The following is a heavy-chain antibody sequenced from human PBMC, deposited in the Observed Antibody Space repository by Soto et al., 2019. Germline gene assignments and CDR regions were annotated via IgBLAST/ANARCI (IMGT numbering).Heavy chain of an antibody. V-gene: IGHV4-59*01. CDR1: GGFLSGYC. D-gene: IGHD3-22*01. CDR3: AKDYHSTGWEAAFDY. Sequence: QVQLQESGPGLVKPSETLSLTCTVSGGFLSGYCLSWIRQSPGKGLEWIGYVYYSGRINYNPSLKSRLTITVDTSMSQVSLNLYSVTAENTAGYYSAKDYHSTGWEAAFDYWGQATRVTGSS. CDR2: VYYSGRI. J-gene: IGHJ4*02.